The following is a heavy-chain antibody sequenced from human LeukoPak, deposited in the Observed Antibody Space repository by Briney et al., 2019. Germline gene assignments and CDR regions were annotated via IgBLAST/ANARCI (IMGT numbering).Heavy chain of an antibody. D-gene: IGHD3-9*01. CDR2: VSSSSSYI. Sequence: GGSLTLSCAASGFTFSSYSMNWVRQDPGKWLEWVLSVSSSSSYIYYADSVKGRFTIYRDKAKNSLYVQMNRLRAEDTAVYYCARARDPLRYFEWLPSHVYYMDVWGKGTTVTVYS. J-gene: IGHJ6*03. CDR1: GFTFSSYS. CDR3: ARARDPLRYFEWLPSHVYYMDV. V-gene: IGHV3-21*01.